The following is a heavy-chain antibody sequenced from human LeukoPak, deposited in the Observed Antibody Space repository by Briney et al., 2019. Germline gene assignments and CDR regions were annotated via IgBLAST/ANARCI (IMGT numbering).Heavy chain of an antibody. CDR2: IHTSGST. V-gene: IGHV4-59*10. J-gene: IGHJ5*02. D-gene: IGHD3-10*01. Sequence: SETLSLTCAAYGGSFSPYYWSWIRQPAGKGLEWIGRIHTSGSTNYNPSLKSRVTISVDTSKNQFSLNLSSVTAADTAVYFCARLSWPGRGSRFDPWGQGTLVTVSS. CDR3: ARLSWPGRGSRFDP. CDR1: GGSFSPYY.